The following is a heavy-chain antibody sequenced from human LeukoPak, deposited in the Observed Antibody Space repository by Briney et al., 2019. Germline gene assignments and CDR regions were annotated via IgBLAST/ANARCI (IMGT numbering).Heavy chain of an antibody. V-gene: IGHV4-39*07. D-gene: IGHD3-10*01. CDR1: GGSISSSSYY. Sequence: SETLSLTCTVSGGSISSSSYYWGWIRQPPGKGLEWIGSINYSGSTYYNPSLKSRVTISVDTSKNQFSLKLSSVTAADTAVYYCARAVSKLLWFGELLSYFDYWGQGTLVTVSS. J-gene: IGHJ4*02. CDR3: ARAVSKLLWFGELLSYFDY. CDR2: INYSGST.